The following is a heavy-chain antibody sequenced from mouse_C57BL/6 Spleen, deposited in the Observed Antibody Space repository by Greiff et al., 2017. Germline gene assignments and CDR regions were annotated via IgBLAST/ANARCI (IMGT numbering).Heavy chain of an antibody. D-gene: IGHD2-1*01. CDR3: EIGGYGNSGWYCDV. J-gene: IGHJ1*03. V-gene: IGHV1-74*01. Sequence: QVQLQQSGAELVKPGASVKVSCKASGYTFTSYWMHWVKQRPGQGLEWIGRIHPTDSDTSYNQKFKGKATLTVDKSSSTAYMQLRSLSSVDSAVYYGEIGGYGNSGWYCDVWGTGTTVTVAS. CDR1: GYTFTSYW. CDR2: IHPTDSDT.